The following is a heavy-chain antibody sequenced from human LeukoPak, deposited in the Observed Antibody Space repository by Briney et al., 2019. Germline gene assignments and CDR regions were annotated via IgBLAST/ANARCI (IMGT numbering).Heavy chain of an antibody. V-gene: IGHV4-38-2*02. Sequence: SETLSPTCTVSGYSISSGYYWGWIRQPPGKGLEWIGSIYHSGSTYYNPSLKSRVTISVDTSKNQFSLKLSSVTAADTAVYYCARGYDDVWGSFFYFDYWGQGTLVTVSS. J-gene: IGHJ4*02. CDR2: IYHSGST. CDR1: GYSISSGYY. CDR3: ARGYDDVWGSFFYFDY. D-gene: IGHD3-16*01.